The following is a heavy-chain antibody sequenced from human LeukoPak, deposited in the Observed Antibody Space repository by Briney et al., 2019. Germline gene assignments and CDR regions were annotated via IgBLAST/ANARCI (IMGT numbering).Heavy chain of an antibody. CDR3: ASLTGDQVYYYGMDV. CDR2: ISSSSSYI. CDR1: GFTFSSYS. V-gene: IGHV3-21*01. D-gene: IGHD7-27*01. Sequence: PGGSLRLSCAASGFTFSSYSMNWVRQAPGKGLEWVSSISSSSSYIYYADSVKGRFTISRDNAKNSLYLQMNSLRAEDTAVYYCASLTGDQVYYYGMDVWGQGTTVTVSS. J-gene: IGHJ6*02.